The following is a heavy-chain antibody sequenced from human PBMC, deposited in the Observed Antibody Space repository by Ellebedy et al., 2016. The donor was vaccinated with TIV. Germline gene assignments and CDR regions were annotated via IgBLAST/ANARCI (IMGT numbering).Heavy chain of an antibody. J-gene: IGHJ4*02. CDR2: ISAYNGNT. V-gene: IGHV1-18*01. Sequence: ASVKVSCXASGYTFTSYGISWVRQAPGQGLEWMGWISAYNGNTNYAQKLQGRVTMTTDTSTSTAYMELRSLRSDDTAVYYCARDQKYGEEATSADYWGQGTLVTVSS. D-gene: IGHD1-26*01. CDR3: ARDQKYGEEATSADY. CDR1: GYTFTSYG.